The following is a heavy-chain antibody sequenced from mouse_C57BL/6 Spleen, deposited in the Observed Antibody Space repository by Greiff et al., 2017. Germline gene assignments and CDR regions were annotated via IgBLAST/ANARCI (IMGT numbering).Heavy chain of an antibody. Sequence: EVKLVESGGGLVQPGGSLSLSCAASGFTFTDYYMSWVRQPPGKALEWLGFIRNKANGYTTEYSASVKGRFTISRDNSQSILYLQMNALRAEDSATYYCARSYGSSFDYWCQGTTLTVSS. CDR2: IRNKANGYTT. CDR3: ARSYGSSFDY. D-gene: IGHD1-1*01. J-gene: IGHJ2*01. CDR1: GFTFTDYY. V-gene: IGHV7-3*01.